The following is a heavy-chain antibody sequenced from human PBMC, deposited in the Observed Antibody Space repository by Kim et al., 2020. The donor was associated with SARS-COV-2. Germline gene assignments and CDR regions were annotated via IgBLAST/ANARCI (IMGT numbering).Heavy chain of an antibody. CDR2: INTNTGNP. CDR3: ARGLLPPDY. J-gene: IGHJ4*02. CDR1: GYTFTSHP. Sequence: ASVKVSCKASGYTFTSHPMNWVRQAPGQGPEWMGWINTNTGNPTYAQGFTGRLVFSLDTSVNTAYLQISSLEAEDTAVYYCARGLLPPDYWGQGTLVTVS. V-gene: IGHV7-4-1*02. D-gene: IGHD2-15*01.